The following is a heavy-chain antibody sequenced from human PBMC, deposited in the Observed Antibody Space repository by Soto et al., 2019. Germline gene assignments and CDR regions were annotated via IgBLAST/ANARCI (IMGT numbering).Heavy chain of an antibody. CDR2: IHHRGTT. V-gene: IGHV4-30-2*01. CDR1: GGPVNSGDDS. D-gene: IGHD3-3*01. Sequence: TLGLACAGSGGPVNSGDDSWTWIRQPPGRGLEWIGNIHHRGTTYYTPSLKSRATISLDTSKNLFSLNLTSVTAADTAVYYCATTTYFDFWKSHYFDLWGRGTLVTVYS. CDR3: ATTTYFDFWKSHYFDL. J-gene: IGHJ4*02.